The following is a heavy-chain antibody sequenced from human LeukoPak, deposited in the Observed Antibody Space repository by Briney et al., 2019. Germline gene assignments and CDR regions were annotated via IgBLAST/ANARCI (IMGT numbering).Heavy chain of an antibody. CDR3: ARGRGPPNSNRDFYYYYYMDV. Sequence: ASVKVSCKASGYTFTNYAIHWVRQAPGQRFEWMGWINAANGHAKYSQEFQDRITITRDTFATTAYMELSNLRSEDMALYYCARGRGPPNSNRDFYYYYYMDVWGTGTTVTVSS. V-gene: IGHV1-3*03. D-gene: IGHD6-13*01. CDR1: GYTFTNYA. J-gene: IGHJ6*03. CDR2: INAANGHA.